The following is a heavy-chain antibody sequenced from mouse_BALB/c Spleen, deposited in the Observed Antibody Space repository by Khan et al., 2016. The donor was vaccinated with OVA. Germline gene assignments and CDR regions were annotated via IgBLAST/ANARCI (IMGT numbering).Heavy chain of an antibody. CDR2: ISYSGST. CDR3: ARDYGSSYYCCDY. V-gene: IGHV3-2*02. D-gene: IGHD1-1*01. CDR1: GYSITSDYA. J-gene: IGHJ2*01. Sequence: EVQLQESGPGLVKPSQSLSLTCTVTGYSITSDYAWNWIRQFPGNKLEWMGYISYSGSTSYNPSLKRRISITRDTSKNQFFLQLNSVTTEDTATYDCARDYGSSYYCCDYWGQGTTLTVSS.